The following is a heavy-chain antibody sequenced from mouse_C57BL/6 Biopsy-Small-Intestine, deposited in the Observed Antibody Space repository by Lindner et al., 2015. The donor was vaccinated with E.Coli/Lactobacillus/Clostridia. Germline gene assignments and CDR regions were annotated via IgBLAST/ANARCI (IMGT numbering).Heavy chain of an antibody. V-gene: IGHV1-82*01. CDR1: GYAFRNSW. Sequence: VQLQESGPELVKPGASVRISCKASGYAFRNSWMNWVKQRPGKGLEWIGRIYPGDGDTNYNGKFKGKATLTADKSSSTAYMQLSSLTSEDSAVYFCAEYDYDAGIFDYWGQGTPLTVSS. CDR3: AEYDYDAGIFDY. CDR2: IYPGDGDT. J-gene: IGHJ2*01. D-gene: IGHD2-4*01.